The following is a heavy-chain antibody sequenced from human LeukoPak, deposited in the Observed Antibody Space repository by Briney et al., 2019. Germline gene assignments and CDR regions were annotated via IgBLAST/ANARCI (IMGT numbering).Heavy chain of an antibody. V-gene: IGHV3-30-3*01. CDR1: GFTFSSYA. CDR3: ARDAVLRFLEWLPRPYFDY. CDR2: ISYDGSNK. Sequence: PGGSLRLSCAASGFTFSSYAMSWVRQAPGKGLEWVAVISYDGSNKYYADSVKGRFTISRDNSKNTLYLQMNSLRAEDTAVYYCARDAVLRFLEWLPRPYFDYWGQGTLVTVSS. J-gene: IGHJ4*02. D-gene: IGHD3-3*01.